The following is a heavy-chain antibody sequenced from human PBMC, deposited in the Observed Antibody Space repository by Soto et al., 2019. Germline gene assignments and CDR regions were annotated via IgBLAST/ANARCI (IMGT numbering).Heavy chain of an antibody. CDR3: ARDRRIAVARSAFDI. V-gene: IGHV3-7*01. Sequence: GESLKISCAASGFTFSSYWMSWVRQAPGKGLEWVANIKQDGSEKYYVDSVKGRFTISRDNAKNSLYLQMNSLGAEDTAVYYCARDRRIAVARSAFDIWGQGTMVTVSS. D-gene: IGHD6-19*01. CDR2: IKQDGSEK. CDR1: GFTFSSYW. J-gene: IGHJ3*02.